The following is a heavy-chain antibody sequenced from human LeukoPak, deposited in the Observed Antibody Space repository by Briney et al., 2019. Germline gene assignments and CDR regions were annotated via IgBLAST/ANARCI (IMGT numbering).Heavy chain of an antibody. V-gene: IGHV4-38-2*01. J-gene: IGHJ4*02. CDR1: GYSISSGYY. CDR2: TYHSGST. D-gene: IGHD5-18*01. CDR3: ARHVLSSGYSYGLNFDY. Sequence: PSETLSLTCAVSGYSISSGYYWGWIRQPPGKGLEWIGSTYHSGSTYYNPSLKSRVTISVDTSKNQFSLKLSSVTAADTAVYYCARHVLSSGYSYGLNFDYWGQGTLVTVSS.